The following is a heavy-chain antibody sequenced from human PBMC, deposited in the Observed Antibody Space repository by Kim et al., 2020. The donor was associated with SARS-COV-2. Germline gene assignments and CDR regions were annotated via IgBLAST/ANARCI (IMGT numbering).Heavy chain of an antibody. J-gene: IGHJ6*02. CDR1: GFTFSSYA. D-gene: IGHD3-3*01. V-gene: IGHV3-30-3*01. CDR3: ARDRGLTIFGVVNYYYYGMDV. CDR2: ISYDGSNK. Sequence: GGSLRLSCAASGFTFSSYAMHWVRQAPGKGLEWVVVISYDGSNKYYADSVKGRFTISRDNSKNTLYLQMNSLRAEDTAVYYCARDRGLTIFGVVNYYYYGMDVWGQGTTVTVSS.